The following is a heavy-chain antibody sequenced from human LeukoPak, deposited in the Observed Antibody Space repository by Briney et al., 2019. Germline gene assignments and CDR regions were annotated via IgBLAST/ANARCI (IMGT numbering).Heavy chain of an antibody. J-gene: IGHJ4*02. D-gene: IGHD3-10*01. CDR3: AKRGVVIRVFLVGFHREAYYFDS. CDR1: GITLSNYG. V-gene: IGHV3-23*01. Sequence: GGSLRLSCAVSGITLSNYGMSWVRQAPGKGLEWVAGLSGSGGGTNYADSVQGRFTISRDNPKNTLYLQMNSLRAEDTAVYFCAKRGVVIRVFLVGFHREAYYFDSWGQGALVTVSS. CDR2: LSGSGGGT.